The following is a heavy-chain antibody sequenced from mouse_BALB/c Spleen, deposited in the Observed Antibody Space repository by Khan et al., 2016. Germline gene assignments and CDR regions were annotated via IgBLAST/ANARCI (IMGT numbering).Heavy chain of an antibody. CDR3: TRHYYCSSFWFAY. CDR2: INSAGNDT. D-gene: IGHD1-1*01. Sequence: EVELVESGGGLVQPGESLKLSCESNEYEFPSHDMSWVRKTPEKRLELVAAINSAGNDTYYPDTMERRFIISRDNTKKTLYLQINSLRSENAALYYCTRHYYCSSFWFAYWGQGTLVTVSA. V-gene: IGHV5-2*01. CDR1: EYEFPSHD. J-gene: IGHJ3*01.